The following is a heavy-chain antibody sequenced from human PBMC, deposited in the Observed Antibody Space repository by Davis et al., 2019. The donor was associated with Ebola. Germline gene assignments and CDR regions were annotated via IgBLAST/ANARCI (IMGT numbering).Heavy chain of an antibody. CDR2: INSDGSST. CDR3: ARGYSTSMDV. V-gene: IGHV3-74*01. Sequence: GESLKISCAASGFTFSSYWMHWVRQAPGKGLVWVSRINSDGSSTSYADSVKGRFTISRDNAKNTLYLQMNSLRAEDTAVYYCARGYSTSMDVWGQGTTVTVSS. D-gene: IGHD6-13*01. J-gene: IGHJ6*02. CDR1: GFTFSSYW.